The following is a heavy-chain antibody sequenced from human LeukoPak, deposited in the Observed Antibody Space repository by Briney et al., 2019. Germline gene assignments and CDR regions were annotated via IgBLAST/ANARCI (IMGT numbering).Heavy chain of an antibody. CDR3: ARDSGSRYDSCEEFDY. D-gene: IGHD3-22*01. V-gene: IGHV1-18*01. Sequence: GASVKVSCTASGYTFTSYGISWVRQAPGQGLEWMGWISAYNGNTNYAQKLQGRVTMTTDTSTSTAYMELRSLRSDDTAVYYCARDSGSRYDSCEEFDYWGQGTLVTVSS. CDR2: ISAYNGNT. J-gene: IGHJ4*02. CDR1: GYTFTSYG.